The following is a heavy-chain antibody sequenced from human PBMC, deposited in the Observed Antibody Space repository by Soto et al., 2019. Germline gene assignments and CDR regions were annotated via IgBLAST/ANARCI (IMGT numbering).Heavy chain of an antibody. D-gene: IGHD2-2*01. V-gene: IGHV4-39*01. CDR1: GDSIGSSSYY. J-gene: IGHJ4*02. CDR2: IFFSGIT. CDR3: TRRWYCATTSCQKYFAY. Sequence: PSETLSLTCTVSGDSIGSSSYYWGWIRQSPGKGLEWIGSIFFSGITYYNPSLMSRVTVSVDTSNNQLSLKLSSVTAADTAVYYCTRRWYCATTSCQKYFAYWGQGTLVTVSS.